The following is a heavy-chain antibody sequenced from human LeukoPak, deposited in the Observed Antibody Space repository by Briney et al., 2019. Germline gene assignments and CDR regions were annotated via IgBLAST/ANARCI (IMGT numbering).Heavy chain of an antibody. CDR3: ARGYYDSKIHFDY. V-gene: IGHV1-69*06. Sequence: ASVKVSCKASGGTFSSYAISWVRQAPGQGLEWMGGIIPIFGTANYAQKFQGRVTITADKSTSTAYMELSSLRSEDTAVYYCARGYYDSKIHFDYWGQGTLVTVSS. J-gene: IGHJ4*02. D-gene: IGHD3-22*01. CDR1: GGTFSSYA. CDR2: IIPIFGTA.